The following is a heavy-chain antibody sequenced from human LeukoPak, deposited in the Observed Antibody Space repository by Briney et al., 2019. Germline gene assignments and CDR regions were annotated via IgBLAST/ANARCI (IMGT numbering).Heavy chain of an antibody. CDR2: ISAYDGNT. CDR1: GYTFTCYG. D-gene: IGHD4-17*01. CDR3: ARGATTFDAFDI. J-gene: IGHJ3*02. V-gene: IGHV1-18*01. Sequence: ASLKVSCKASGYTFTCYGISWVRQAPGQGLEWMGWISAYDGNTNYAQKLQGRVTMTTDTSTSTAYMELRSLRSDDTAVYYCARGATTFDAFDIWGQGTMVTVSS.